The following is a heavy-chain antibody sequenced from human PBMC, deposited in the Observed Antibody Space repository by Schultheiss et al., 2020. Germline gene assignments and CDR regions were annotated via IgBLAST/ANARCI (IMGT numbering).Heavy chain of an antibody. CDR1: GFTFSDYY. CDR2: IYYSGST. D-gene: IGHD1-26*01. Sequence: GSLRLSCAASGFTFSDYYMSWIRQAPGKGLEWIGSIYYSGSTYYNPSLKSRVTISVDTSKNQFSLKLSSVTAADTAVYYCARVVGATTYFDYWGQGTLVTVSS. CDR3: ARVVGATTYFDY. V-gene: IGHV4-38-2*01. J-gene: IGHJ4*02.